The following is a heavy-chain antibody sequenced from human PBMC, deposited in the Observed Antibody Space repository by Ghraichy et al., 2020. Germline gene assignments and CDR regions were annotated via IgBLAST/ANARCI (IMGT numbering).Heavy chain of an antibody. V-gene: IGHV3-7*01. CDR1: GFTFSSYW. CDR2: IKQDGSEK. CDR3: ARGMVYAIYYFDY. J-gene: IGHJ4*02. D-gene: IGHD2-8*01. Sequence: GESLNISCAASGFTFSSYWMSWVRQAPGKGLEWVANIKQDGSEKYYVDSVKGRFTISRDNAKNSLYLQMNSLRAEDTAVYYCARGMVYAIYYFDYWGQGTLVTVSS.